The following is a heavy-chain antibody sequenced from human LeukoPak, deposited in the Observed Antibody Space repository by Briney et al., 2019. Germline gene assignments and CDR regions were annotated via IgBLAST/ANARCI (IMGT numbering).Heavy chain of an antibody. CDR3: ARVGDWNDLVY. CDR1: GGSISPYY. CDR2: ILYSGTTT. J-gene: IGHJ4*02. Sequence: SETLSLTCTVSGGSISPYYWSWIRQTPGKGLEWIGYILYSGTTTNYNPSLKSRVTISIDTSKNQFSLKLSSVTAADTAVYYCARVGDWNDLVYWGQGTLVTVSS. D-gene: IGHD1-1*01. V-gene: IGHV4-59*01.